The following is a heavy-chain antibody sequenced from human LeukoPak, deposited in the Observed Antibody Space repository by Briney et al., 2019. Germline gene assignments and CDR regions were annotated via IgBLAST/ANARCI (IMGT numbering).Heavy chain of an antibody. D-gene: IGHD3-16*01. V-gene: IGHV3-73*01. CDR3: TRWGDTIGY. CDR2: IRSKANSYAT. CDR1: GFTFSGSA. Sequence: GGSLRLSCAASGFTFSGSAMHWVRQASGKGLEWVGRIRSKANSYATAYAASVKGRFTISRDDSKNTAYLQMNSLKTEDTAVYYCTRWGDTIGYWGQGTLVTVSS. J-gene: IGHJ4*02.